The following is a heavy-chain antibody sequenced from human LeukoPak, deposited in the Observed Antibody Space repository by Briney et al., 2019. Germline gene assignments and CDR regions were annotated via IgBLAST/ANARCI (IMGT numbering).Heavy chain of an antibody. V-gene: IGHV3-23*01. J-gene: IGHJ4*02. CDR2: INAAGDGT. CDR3: ARDRDFPRDCFDS. Sequence: PGGSLRLSCAASGFTFSSYAMSWVRQPPGKGLEWVAAINAAGDGTWYPDSVKGRFTISRDRSKNTVYLQMNSLRVEDTALYYCARDRDFPRDCFDSWGQGTLVTVSS. D-gene: IGHD2-21*02. CDR1: GFTFSSYA.